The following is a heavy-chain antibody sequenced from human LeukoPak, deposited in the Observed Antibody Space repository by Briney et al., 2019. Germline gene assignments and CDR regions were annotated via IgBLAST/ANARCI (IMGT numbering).Heavy chain of an antibody. CDR1: GGSISSYY. D-gene: IGHD6-13*01. J-gene: IGHJ5*02. Sequence: SETLSLTCTVSGGSISSYYWSWIRQPPGKGLEWIGYIYYSGSTNYTPSLKSRVTISVDTSKNQFSLKLSSVTAADTAVYYCARKSYSSSLFFDPWGQGNLVTVSS. CDR3: ARKSYSSSLFFDP. CDR2: IYYSGST. V-gene: IGHV4-59*08.